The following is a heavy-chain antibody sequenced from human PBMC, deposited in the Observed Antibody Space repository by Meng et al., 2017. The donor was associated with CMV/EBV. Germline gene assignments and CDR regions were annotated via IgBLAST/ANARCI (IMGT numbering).Heavy chain of an antibody. CDR1: GFTFSSYE. CDR3: ARVLQPHYYYYYGMDV. Sequence: GGSLRLSCAAFGFTFSSYEMNWVRQAPGKGLEWVSYISSSGSTIYYADSVKGRFTISRDNAKNSLYLQMNSLRAEDTAVYYCARVLQPHYYYYYGMDVWGQGTTVTVSS. J-gene: IGHJ6*02. V-gene: IGHV3-48*03. CDR2: ISSSGSTI. D-gene: IGHD4-11*01.